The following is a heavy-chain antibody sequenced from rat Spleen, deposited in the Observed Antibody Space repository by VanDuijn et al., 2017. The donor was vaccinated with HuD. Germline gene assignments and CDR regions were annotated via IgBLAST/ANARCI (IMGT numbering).Heavy chain of an antibody. V-gene: IGHV5-7*01. CDR1: GFTFSDYN. CDR3: ARHNSGYGVMDA. D-gene: IGHD4-3*01. Sequence: EVQLVESGGGLVQPGRSLKLSCAASGFTFSDYNMAWVRPAPKKGLEWVATISYDGSSTYYRDSVKGRFTISRDNAKSTLYLQMDSLRSEDTATYYCARHNSGYGVMDAWGQGVMVTVSS. J-gene: IGHJ2*01. CDR2: ISYDGSST.